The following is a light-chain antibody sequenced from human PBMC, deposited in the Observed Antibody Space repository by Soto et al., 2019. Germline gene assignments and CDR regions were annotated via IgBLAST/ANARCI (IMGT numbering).Light chain of an antibody. Sequence: QSVLAHAASVSGSPGHSITIACSGTSSDVCAFSFLSWYHQHSSKSLKLIVDVFSNQPSGHFNLISASKTANTASLTISGLRAEEEADYYCNSYTSNNTYVVGTGTKVTAL. V-gene: IGLV2-14*03. J-gene: IGLJ1*01. CDR2: VFS. CDR3: NSYTSNNTYV. CDR1: SSDVCAFSF.